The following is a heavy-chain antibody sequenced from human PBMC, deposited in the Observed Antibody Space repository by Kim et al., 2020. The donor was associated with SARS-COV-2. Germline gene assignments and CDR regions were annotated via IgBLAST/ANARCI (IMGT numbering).Heavy chain of an antibody. Sequence: GNIGYADSGKGRFTISRDNAKNSLYLQMNSLRAEDTALYYCAKGLGFDYWGQGTLVTVSS. CDR3: AKGLGFDY. V-gene: IGHV3-9*01. CDR2: GNI. J-gene: IGHJ4*02. D-gene: IGHD4-17*01.